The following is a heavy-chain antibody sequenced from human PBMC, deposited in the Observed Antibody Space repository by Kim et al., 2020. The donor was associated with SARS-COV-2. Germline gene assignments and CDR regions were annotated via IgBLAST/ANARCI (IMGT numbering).Heavy chain of an antibody. CDR2: IHQDGSDK. V-gene: IGHV3-7*03. CDR1: GCTFSRYW. CDR3: ARTNGYNDN. D-gene: IGHD2-8*01. J-gene: IGHJ4*02. Sequence: GGSLRLSCVVSGCTFSRYWMTWVRQAPGKGLEWVANIHQDGSDKFYVDSVKGRSTISRDSAKNSLHLQMNNLRAEDTAVYYCARTNGYNDNWGQGILCTV.